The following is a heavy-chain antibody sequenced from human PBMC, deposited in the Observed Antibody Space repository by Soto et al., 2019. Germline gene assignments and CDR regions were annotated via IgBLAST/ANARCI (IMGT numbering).Heavy chain of an antibody. CDR1: GFTFSSYG. CDR3: EKDPGISVAGKSLDY. CDR2: ISYDGSNK. J-gene: IGHJ4*02. Sequence: QVQLVESGGGVVQPGRSLRLSCAASGFTFSSYGMHCVRQAPGKGLEWVAVISYDGSNKYYADSVKGRFTSSRDNSKNSMYLQMNSVRAEDMAVYYCEKDPGISVAGKSLDYWCQGTLVTVS. V-gene: IGHV3-30*18. D-gene: IGHD6-19*01.